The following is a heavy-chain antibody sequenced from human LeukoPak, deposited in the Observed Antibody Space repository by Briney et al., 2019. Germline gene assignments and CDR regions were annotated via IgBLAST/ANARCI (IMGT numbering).Heavy chain of an antibody. CDR2: INSDGRST. Sequence: GGSLRLSCAASGFTFSRYYMHWVRQAPGKGLVWVSRINSDGRSTTYADSVRGRFTVSRDNAKNTLYLQMNSLKVEDTAMYYCTRVFVGDEYSSSGYWGQGTLVTVSS. J-gene: IGHJ4*02. V-gene: IGHV3-74*01. D-gene: IGHD6-13*01. CDR1: GFTFSRYY. CDR3: TRVFVGDEYSSSGY.